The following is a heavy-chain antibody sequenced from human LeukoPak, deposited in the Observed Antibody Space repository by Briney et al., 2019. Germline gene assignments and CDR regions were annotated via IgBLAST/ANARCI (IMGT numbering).Heavy chain of an antibody. Sequence: ASVKVSCKASGYTFTGYYMHWVRQAPGQGLEWMGWINPNSGGTNYAQKFRGWVTMTRDTSISTAYMELSRLRSDDTAVYYCARGLDYGSGKDVWGQGTTVTVSS. V-gene: IGHV1-2*04. CDR1: GYTFTGYY. J-gene: IGHJ6*02. CDR2: INPNSGGT. D-gene: IGHD3-10*01. CDR3: ARGLDYGSGKDV.